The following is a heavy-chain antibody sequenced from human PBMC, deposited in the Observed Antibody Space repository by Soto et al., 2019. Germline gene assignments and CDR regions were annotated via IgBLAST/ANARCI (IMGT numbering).Heavy chain of an antibody. CDR2: IYYSGST. CDR3: SRDRNYYGMDV. J-gene: IGHJ6*02. V-gene: IGHV4-61*01. Sequence: SETLSLTCTVSGGSVSSGSYYWSWIRQPPGKGLEWIGYIYYSGSTNYNPSLKSRVTISVDTSKNQFSLKLSSVTAADTAVYYCSRDRNYYGMDVWGQGTTVTVSS. CDR1: GGSVSSGSYY.